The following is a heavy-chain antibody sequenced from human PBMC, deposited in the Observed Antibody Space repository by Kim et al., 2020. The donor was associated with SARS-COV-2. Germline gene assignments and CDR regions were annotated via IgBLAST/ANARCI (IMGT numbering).Heavy chain of an antibody. D-gene: IGHD3-10*01. J-gene: IGHJ4*02. CDR3: ARGYITMVRGAYFDY. V-gene: IGHV3-11*06. Sequence: SVKGRCTISRDNAKNSLYLQMNSLRAEDTAVYYCARGYITMVRGAYFDYWGQGTLVTVSS.